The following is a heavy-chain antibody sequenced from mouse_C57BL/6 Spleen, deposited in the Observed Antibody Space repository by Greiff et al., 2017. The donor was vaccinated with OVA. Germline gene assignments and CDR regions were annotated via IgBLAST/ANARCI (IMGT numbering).Heavy chain of an antibody. CDR3: GIREGDTPFSY. D-gene: IGHD5-1-1*01. Sequence: QVQLQQPGPELVKPGASVKLSCKASGYTFTSYWMQWVKQRPGQSLEWIGEIDPSDGYTNYNQKFKGKATLTVDTSSSTAYMQLSSLSSEDSAVYYCGIREGDTPFSYWGQGTLVTVSA. V-gene: IGHV1-50*01. J-gene: IGHJ3*01. CDR1: GYTFTSYW. CDR2: IDPSDGYT.